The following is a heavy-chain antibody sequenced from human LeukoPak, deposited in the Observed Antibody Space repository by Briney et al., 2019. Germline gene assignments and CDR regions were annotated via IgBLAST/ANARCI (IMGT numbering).Heavy chain of an antibody. Sequence: RASVKVSCKASGYTFTSYGISWVRQAPGQGLEWMGWMNPNSGNTGYAQKFQGRVTMTRNTSISTAYMELSSLRSEDTAVYYCARASSPPAAYCGGDCYWDWFDPWGQGTLVTVSS. CDR1: GYTFTSYG. CDR3: ARASSPPAAYCGGDCYWDWFDP. CDR2: MNPNSGNT. J-gene: IGHJ5*02. V-gene: IGHV1-8*02. D-gene: IGHD2-21*02.